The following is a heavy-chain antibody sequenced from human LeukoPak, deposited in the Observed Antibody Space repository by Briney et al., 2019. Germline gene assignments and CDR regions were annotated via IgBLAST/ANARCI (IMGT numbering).Heavy chain of an antibody. CDR1: GASLSSYY. Sequence: SETLSLTCTFSGASLSSYYWEWRRQTPGQGLEWIGSISDTGKTDSTPPLKSRVSISLGPANKQFSLRLRSVTAADSAVYYCATGYYEPFATWGPGILVTVSS. V-gene: IGHV4-59*01. CDR3: ATGYYEPFAT. J-gene: IGHJ5*02. D-gene: IGHD3-3*01. CDR2: ISDTGKT.